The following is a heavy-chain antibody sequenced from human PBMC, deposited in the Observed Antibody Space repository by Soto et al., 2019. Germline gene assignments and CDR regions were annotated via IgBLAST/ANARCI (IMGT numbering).Heavy chain of an antibody. J-gene: IGHJ4*02. CDR3: AIGPRHHSSSFY. CDR1: GGSFSGYY. Sequence: SETLSLTCAAYGGSFSGYYWSWIRQPPGKGLEWIGEINHSGSTNYNPSHKSRVTISVDTSKNQFSLKLSSVTAADTAVYYCAIGPRHHSSSFYWGQGTLVTVSS. CDR2: INHSGST. D-gene: IGHD6-13*01. V-gene: IGHV4-34*01.